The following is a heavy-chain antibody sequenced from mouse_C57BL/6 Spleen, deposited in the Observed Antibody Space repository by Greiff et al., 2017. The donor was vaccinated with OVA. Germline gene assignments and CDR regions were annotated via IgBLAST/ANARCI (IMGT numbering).Heavy chain of an antibody. J-gene: IGHJ2*01. CDR2: IYPSDSET. CDR3: ARKGSTMVTTGGYFDY. CDR1: GYTFTSYW. Sequence: LQQPGAELVRPGSSVKLSCKASGYTFTSYWMDWVKQRPGQGLEWIGNIYPSDSETHYNQKFKDKATLTVDKSSSTAYMQLSSLTSEDSAVYYCARKGSTMVTTGGYFDYWGQGTTLTVSS. D-gene: IGHD2-2*01. V-gene: IGHV1-61*01.